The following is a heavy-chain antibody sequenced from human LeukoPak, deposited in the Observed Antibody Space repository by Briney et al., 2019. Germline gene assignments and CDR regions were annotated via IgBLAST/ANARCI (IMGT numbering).Heavy chain of an antibody. CDR1: GGTFSSYT. CDR3: ARGNIVVVVAAAPDY. J-gene: IGHJ4*02. D-gene: IGHD2-15*01. V-gene: IGHV1-2*02. CDR2: INPNSGGT. Sequence: ASVKVSCKASGGTFSSYTISWVRQAPGQGLEWMGWINPNSGGTNYAQKFQGRVTMTRDTSISTAYMELSRLRSDDTAVYYCARGNIVVVVAAAPDYWGQGTLVTVSS.